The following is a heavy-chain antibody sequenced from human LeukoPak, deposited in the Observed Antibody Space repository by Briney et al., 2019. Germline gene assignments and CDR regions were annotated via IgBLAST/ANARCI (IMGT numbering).Heavy chain of an antibody. D-gene: IGHD1-26*01. CDR2: INPNSGDT. J-gene: IGHJ4*02. CDR3: VGDGVGATTGFDY. Sequence: ASVKVSCKASGYTFNSYNIYWVRQAPGQGLEWMGRINPNSGDTQYAQKFQGRVTMTRDTSVSTTYMELNSLRSDDTAMYYCVGDGVGATTGFDYWGQGTLVTVSS. CDR1: GYTFNSYN. V-gene: IGHV1-2*06.